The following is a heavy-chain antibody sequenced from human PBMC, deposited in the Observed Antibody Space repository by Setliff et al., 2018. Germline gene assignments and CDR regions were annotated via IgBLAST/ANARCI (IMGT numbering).Heavy chain of an antibody. Sequence: SETLSLTCTVSGYSISSGYIWGWIRQPPGKGLEWVGNIGHTGSINYNPSLKGRLTISRDTSKNQFSLKLSSVTAADTAVYYCARDSRGNPPNYMDVWGKGTTVTVSS. J-gene: IGHJ6*03. CDR1: GYSISSGYI. CDR3: ARDSRGNPPNYMDV. CDR2: IGHTGSI. V-gene: IGHV4-38-2*02.